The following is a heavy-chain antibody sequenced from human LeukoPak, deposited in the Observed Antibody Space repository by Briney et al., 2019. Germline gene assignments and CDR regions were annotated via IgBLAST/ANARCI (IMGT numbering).Heavy chain of an antibody. Sequence: ASVKVSCKASGYTFTSYGISWVRQAPGQGLEWMGWISAYNGNTNYAQKLQGRVTMATDTSTSTAYMELRSLRSDDTAVYYCARSSSVTIPGYYFDYWGQGTLVTVSS. CDR1: GYTFTSYG. V-gene: IGHV1-18*01. CDR2: ISAYNGNT. CDR3: ARSSSVTIPGYYFDY. J-gene: IGHJ4*02. D-gene: IGHD2-21*01.